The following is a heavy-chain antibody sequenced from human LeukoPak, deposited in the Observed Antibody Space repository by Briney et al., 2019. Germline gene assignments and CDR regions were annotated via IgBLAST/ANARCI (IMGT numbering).Heavy chain of an antibody. CDR1: GYTFTSYG. CDR3: ARAGATVTLYNWFDP. CDR2: MNPNSGNT. D-gene: IGHD4-11*01. Sequence: ASVKVSCKASGYTFTSYGITWVRQATGQGLEWMGWMNPNSGNTGYAQKFQGRVTMTRNTSISTAYMELSSLRSEDTAVYYCARAGATVTLYNWFDPWGQGTLVTVSS. J-gene: IGHJ5*02. V-gene: IGHV1-8*01.